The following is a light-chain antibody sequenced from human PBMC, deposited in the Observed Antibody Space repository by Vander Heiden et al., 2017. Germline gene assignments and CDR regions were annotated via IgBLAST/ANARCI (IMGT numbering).Light chain of an antibody. CDR3: QQYSSSTIT. CDR2: GAS. CDR1: QSVSSNY. J-gene: IGKJ5*01. Sequence: EIALMQSPGTLSLSPGERATLSCRASQSVSSNYLAWYQHRPGQAPRLLIYGASSSASGIPDRFSGSGSGTDFTLTISRLEPEDFAVYYCQQYSSSTITFGQGTRLEMK. V-gene: IGKV3-20*01.